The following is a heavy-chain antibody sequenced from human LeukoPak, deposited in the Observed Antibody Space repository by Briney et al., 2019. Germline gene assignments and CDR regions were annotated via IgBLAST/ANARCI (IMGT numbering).Heavy chain of an antibody. D-gene: IGHD3-22*01. CDR1: GYTFTGYY. CDR3: AREDSSGYNPEY. CDR2: INPNSGGT. V-gene: IGHV1-2*02. J-gene: IGHJ4*02. Sequence: GASVKVSCKASGYTFTGYYMHWVRQAPGQGLEWMGWINPNSGGTNYAQKFQGRVTMTRDTSISTVYMELSRQRSDDTAVYYCAREDSSGYNPEYWGQGTLVTVSS.